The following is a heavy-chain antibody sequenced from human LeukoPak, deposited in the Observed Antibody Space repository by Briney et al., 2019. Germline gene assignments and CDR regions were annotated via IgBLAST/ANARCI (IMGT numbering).Heavy chain of an antibody. V-gene: IGHV4-59*01. CDR3: ARGDDSGAHYPSRFDL. J-gene: IGHJ2*01. D-gene: IGHD3-22*01. CDR2: VSYNGNT. Sequence: PSETLSLTCAVSGDFLNNSLWSWIRQPPGGGLEWIGDVSYNGNTNHNPSLKSRVTMSVDTSKNYFSLTVTSVTAADTAVYFCARGDDSGAHYPSRFDLWGRGTLVTVSS. CDR1: GDFLNNSL.